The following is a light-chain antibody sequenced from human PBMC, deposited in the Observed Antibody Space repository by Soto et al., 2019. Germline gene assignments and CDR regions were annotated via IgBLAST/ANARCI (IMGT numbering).Light chain of an antibody. J-gene: IGLJ3*02. CDR1: SGDVGGYNY. V-gene: IGLV2-8*01. CDR2: EVV. Sequence: QSALTQPPSASGSPGQSVAISCTGTSGDVGGYNYVSWYQQHPGKAPKLIIYEVVKRPSGVPDRLSGSKSGNTASLTVSGLRPEDEADYYCSSHGGSGVFGGGTKLTVL. CDR3: SSHGGSGV.